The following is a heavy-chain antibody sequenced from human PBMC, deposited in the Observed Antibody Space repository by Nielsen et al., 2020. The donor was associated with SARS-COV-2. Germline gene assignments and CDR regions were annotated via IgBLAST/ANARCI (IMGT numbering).Heavy chain of an antibody. J-gene: IGHJ4*02. V-gene: IGHV3-23*01. CDR2: ISGSGGST. Sequence: GALKISCAASGFTFSSYAMSWVRQAPGKGLEWVSAISGSGGSTYYADSVKGRFTISRDNSKNTLYLQMNSLRAEDTAVYYCAKGFRRDPFDYWGQGTLVTVSS. CDR1: GFTFSSYA. D-gene: IGHD2-21*02. CDR3: AKGFRRDPFDY.